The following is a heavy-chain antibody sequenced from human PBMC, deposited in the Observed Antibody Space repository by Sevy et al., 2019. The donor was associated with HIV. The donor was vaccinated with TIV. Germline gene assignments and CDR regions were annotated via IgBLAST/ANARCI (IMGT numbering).Heavy chain of an antibody. V-gene: IGHV1-2*02. Sequence: ASVKVSCKASGYTFSDYIMHWVRQAPGQGLEWMGWINPNSGDTKYAQKFQGRVTVTRDTSIRTAYMELSSLRFDDTAVYYCASPGGYRYGSLLDNWGQGTLVTVSS. D-gene: IGHD5-18*01. CDR1: GYTFSDYI. J-gene: IGHJ4*02. CDR3: ASPGGYRYGSLLDN. CDR2: INPNSGDT.